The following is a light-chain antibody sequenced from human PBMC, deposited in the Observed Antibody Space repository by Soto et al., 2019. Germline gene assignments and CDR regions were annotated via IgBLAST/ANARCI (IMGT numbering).Light chain of an antibody. J-gene: IGKJ1*01. CDR2: DAS. Sequence: EIVMTQSPATLSVSPGERASLSCSASQTVRNNYLAWYQQKPGQAPRLLIYDASNRATGIPARFSGSGSGTDFTLTISSLEPEDFAVYYCQQRSNWPPTFGQGTKVDIK. V-gene: IGKV3-11*01. CDR1: QTVRNNY. CDR3: QQRSNWPPT.